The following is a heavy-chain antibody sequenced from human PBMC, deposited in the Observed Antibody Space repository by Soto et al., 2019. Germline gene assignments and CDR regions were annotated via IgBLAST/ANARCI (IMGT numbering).Heavy chain of an antibody. CDR3: ATAEVDY. V-gene: IGHV3-74*01. J-gene: IGHJ4*02. CDR1: GFTFGKYW. Sequence: GGSLRLSCAASGFTFGKYWMHWVRQAPGKGLEWVSRMNSDGTTINYADSVKGRFTVSRDNAKNTLYLQMNSLRAEDTAVYYCATAEVDYWGPGTLVTVSS. CDR2: MNSDGTTI.